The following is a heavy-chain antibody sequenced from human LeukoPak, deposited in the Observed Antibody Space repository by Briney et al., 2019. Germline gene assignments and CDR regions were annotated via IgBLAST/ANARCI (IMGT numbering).Heavy chain of an antibody. CDR2: IYYSGST. Sequence: SETLSLTCTVSGGSISSSDYYWSWIRQPPGKGLEWIGYIYYSGSTYYNPSLKSRVTISVDTSKNQFSLKLSSVTAADTAVYYCASLYYGDYYFDYWGQGTLVTVSS. D-gene: IGHD4-17*01. CDR1: GGSISSSDYY. CDR3: ASLYYGDYYFDY. V-gene: IGHV4-30-4*01. J-gene: IGHJ4*02.